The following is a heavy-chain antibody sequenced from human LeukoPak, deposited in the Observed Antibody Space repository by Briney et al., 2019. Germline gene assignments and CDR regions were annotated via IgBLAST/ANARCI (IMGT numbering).Heavy chain of an antibody. CDR3: APSKDGLGDY. CDR1: GFAFSAYW. Sequence: GGSLRLSCEVSGFAFSAYWMSWVRRAPGKGLEWVSRITTDGSDSGYADPVKGRFTVSRDNAKNTLYLQMNSLRVEDTAMYYCAPSKDGLGDYWGRGTLVTVSS. D-gene: IGHD3/OR15-3a*01. CDR2: ITTDGSDS. V-gene: IGHV3-74*01. J-gene: IGHJ4*02.